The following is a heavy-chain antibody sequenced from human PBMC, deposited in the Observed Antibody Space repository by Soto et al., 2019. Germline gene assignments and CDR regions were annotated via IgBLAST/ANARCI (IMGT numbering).Heavy chain of an antibody. CDR2: RTGDAIQT. D-gene: IGHD2-21*02. CDR1: PFTFFGYA. CDR3: AKAARECGGDCYSSYFDS. J-gene: IGHJ4*02. V-gene: IGHV3-23*01. Sequence: GGSRRPSXAPSPFTFFGYAMSWVRPAAGKGLEWVAGRTGDAIQTVYPGAVKGRFSISRDNAKNALFLHMNNLRVEDTAVYFCAKAARECGGDCYSSYFDSWGQGALVTSPQ.